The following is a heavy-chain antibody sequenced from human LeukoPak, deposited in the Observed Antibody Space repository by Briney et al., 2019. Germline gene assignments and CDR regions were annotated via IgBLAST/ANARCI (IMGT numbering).Heavy chain of an antibody. CDR2: IYYTGNT. CDR3: ARLDILTGYYKVNDY. Sequence: SETLSLTCTVSGGSISSYYWSWIRQPPGKGLEWIGYIYYTGNTNYNPSLKSRVTISVDTSKNQFSLKLSSVTAADTAVYYCARLDILTGYYKVNDYWGQGTLVTVSS. J-gene: IGHJ4*02. V-gene: IGHV4-59*01. CDR1: GGSISSYY. D-gene: IGHD3-9*01.